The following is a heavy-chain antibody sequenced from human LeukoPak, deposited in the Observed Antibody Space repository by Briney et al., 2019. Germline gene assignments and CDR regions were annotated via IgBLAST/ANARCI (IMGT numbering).Heavy chain of an antibody. Sequence: ASVKVSCKASGYTFTSYGISWVRQAPGQGLAWMGWISAYNGNTNYAQKLQGRVTMTTDTSTSTAYMELRSLRSDDTAVYYCARLCSSGWYNWFDPWGQGTLVTVSS. J-gene: IGHJ5*02. V-gene: IGHV1-18*01. CDR2: ISAYNGNT. D-gene: IGHD6-19*01. CDR1: GYTFTSYG. CDR3: ARLCSSGWYNWFDP.